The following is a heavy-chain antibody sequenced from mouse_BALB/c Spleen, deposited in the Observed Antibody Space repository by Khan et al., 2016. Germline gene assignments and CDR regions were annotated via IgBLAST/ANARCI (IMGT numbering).Heavy chain of an antibody. Sequence: QVQLQQSGAELAKPGASVKMSCKASGYTFTSYWMHWVKQRPGQGLEWIGYINPSTGYTEYNQKFKDKATLTADKSSSTAYMQLSSLTSADSAVYYCARYEGGFAYWGQGTLVTVSA. CDR2: INPSTGYT. D-gene: IGHD2-3*01. CDR3: ARYEGGFAY. V-gene: IGHV1-7*01. J-gene: IGHJ3*01. CDR1: GYTFTSYW.